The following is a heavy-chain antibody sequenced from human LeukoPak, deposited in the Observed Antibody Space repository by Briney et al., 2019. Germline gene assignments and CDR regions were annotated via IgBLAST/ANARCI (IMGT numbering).Heavy chain of an antibody. CDR1: GYSISSGYY. J-gene: IGHJ4*02. Sequence: PSETLSLTCTVSGYSISSGYYWGWIRQPPGKGLEWIGSIYHSGSTYYNPSLKSRVTISVDTSKNQFSLKLSSVTAADTAVYYCAKDPTGGSGSYDYWGQETLVTVSS. CDR2: IYHSGST. D-gene: IGHD3-10*01. V-gene: IGHV4-38-2*02. CDR3: AKDPTGGSGSYDY.